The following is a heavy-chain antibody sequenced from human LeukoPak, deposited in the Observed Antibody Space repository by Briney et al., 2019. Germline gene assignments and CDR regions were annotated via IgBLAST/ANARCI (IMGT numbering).Heavy chain of an antibody. D-gene: IGHD2-15*01. Sequence: PSETLSLTCTVSGGSISSGSYYWSWIRQPAGKGLEWIGRIYTSGSTNYNPSLKSRVTISVDTSKNQFSLKLSSVTAADTAVYYCARDLKAAPTSYYYYYYMDVWGKGTTVTVSS. V-gene: IGHV4-61*02. CDR2: IYTSGST. CDR1: GGSISSGSYY. J-gene: IGHJ6*03. CDR3: ARDLKAAPTSYYYYYYMDV.